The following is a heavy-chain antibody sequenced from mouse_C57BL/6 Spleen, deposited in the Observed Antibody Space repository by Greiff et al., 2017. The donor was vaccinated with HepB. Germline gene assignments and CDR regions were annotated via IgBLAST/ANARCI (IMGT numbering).Heavy chain of an antibody. D-gene: IGHD1-1*01. J-gene: IGHJ2*01. V-gene: IGHV5-6*01. CDR2: ISSGGSYT. Sequence: EVQLQESGGDLVKPGGSLKLSCAASGFTFSSYGMSWVRQTPDKRLEWVATISSGGSYTYYPDSVKGRFTISRDNAKNTLYLQMSSLKSEDTAMYYCARDYGSSYDFDYWGQGTTLTVSS. CDR3: ARDYGSSYDFDY. CDR1: GFTFSSYG.